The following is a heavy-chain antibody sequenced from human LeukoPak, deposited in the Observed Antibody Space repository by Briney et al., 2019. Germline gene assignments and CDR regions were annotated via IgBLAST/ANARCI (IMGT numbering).Heavy chain of an antibody. CDR1: GYTFTSYA. J-gene: IGHJ4*02. CDR2: INTNTGNP. Sequence: ASVKVSCKASGYTFTSYAMNWVRQATGQGLEWMGWINTNTGNPMYAQGFTGRFVFPLDTSVNTAYLQISSLKAEDTAVYYCARGGYSSGSQFWGQGTLVTVSS. V-gene: IGHV7-4-1*02. CDR3: ARGGYSSGSQF. D-gene: IGHD6-19*01.